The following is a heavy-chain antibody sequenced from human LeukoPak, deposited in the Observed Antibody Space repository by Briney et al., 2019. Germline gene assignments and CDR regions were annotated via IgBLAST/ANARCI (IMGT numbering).Heavy chain of an antibody. CDR1: GFTFSNYA. CDR3: ARGGHGNSFGFVNY. Sequence: PGGSLRLSCAASGFTFSNYAMSWVRQAPGKGLESVSSISGIGGSTYCADSVKGRFSISRDNSKNTLYLQMDSLRAEDTAVYYCARGGHGNSFGFVNYWGQGTLVTVSS. CDR2: ISGIGGST. D-gene: IGHD3-10*01. V-gene: IGHV3-23*01. J-gene: IGHJ4*02.